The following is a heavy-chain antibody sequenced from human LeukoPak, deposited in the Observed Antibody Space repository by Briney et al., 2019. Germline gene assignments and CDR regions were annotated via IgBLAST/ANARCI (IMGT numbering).Heavy chain of an antibody. CDR3: ARGSGHDRVYYYGMDL. J-gene: IGHJ6*02. Sequence: GRSLRLSCAASGFTFDDYAMHWVRQAPGKGLEWVSGISWNSGSIGYADSVKGRFTISRDNTKNLMYLQMNSLRVEDTAVYYCARGSGHDRVYYYGMDLWGQGTTVTVSS. CDR1: GFTFDDYA. V-gene: IGHV3-9*01. D-gene: IGHD3-10*01. CDR2: ISWNSGSI.